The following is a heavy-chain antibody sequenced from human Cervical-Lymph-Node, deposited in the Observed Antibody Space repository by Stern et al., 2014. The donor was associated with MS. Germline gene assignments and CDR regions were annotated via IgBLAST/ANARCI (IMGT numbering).Heavy chain of an antibody. V-gene: IGHV4-4*02. CDR2: IWHSGYT. Sequence: QVQLQESGPGLVKPSETLSLTCGVSGGSISYGTWWSWVRQSPGKGLEWIGEIWHSGYTNYNPFFKSRVTISVYTSTNQLYLEMHAMTAADTAVYYCARRGGQQMVHFDYWGQGTLVIVSS. D-gene: IGHD6-13*01. J-gene: IGHJ4*02. CDR3: ARRGGQQMVHFDY. CDR1: GGSISYGTW.